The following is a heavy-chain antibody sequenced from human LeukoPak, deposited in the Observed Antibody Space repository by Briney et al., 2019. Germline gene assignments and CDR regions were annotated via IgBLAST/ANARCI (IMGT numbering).Heavy chain of an antibody. CDR3: AREDREIKYDFLTGYSSTSSYVR. Sequence: GRSLRLSRAASRLTLGSDSTSWVRQPPGKGLGWVANISQEETEKNYVDSVKGRFNISRDNAKNSLYLQMDGLRAEDTAVYYCAREDREIKYDFLTGYSSTSSYVRWGQGTLVTVS. CDR1: RLTLGSDS. J-gene: IGHJ4*02. V-gene: IGHV3-7*01. D-gene: IGHD3-9*01. CDR2: ISQEETEK.